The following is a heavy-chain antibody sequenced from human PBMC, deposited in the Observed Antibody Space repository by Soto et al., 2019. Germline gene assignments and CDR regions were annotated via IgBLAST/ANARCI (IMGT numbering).Heavy chain of an antibody. J-gene: IGHJ4*02. V-gene: IGHV4-59*01. CDR1: GTSISSYY. CDR2: IYYSGST. CDR3: ARVRYYDSSGYYYFDY. Sequence: SETLSLTCTVSGTSISSYYWSWIRQPPGKGLEWIGYIYYSGSTNYNPSLKSRVTISVDTSKNQFSLKLSSVTAADTAVYYCARVRYYDSSGYYYFDYWGQGTLVTVSS. D-gene: IGHD3-22*01.